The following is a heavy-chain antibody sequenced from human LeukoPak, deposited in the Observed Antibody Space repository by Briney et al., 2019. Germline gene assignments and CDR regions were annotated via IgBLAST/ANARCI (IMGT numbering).Heavy chain of an antibody. CDR3: ARVGSYNWNNDDAFDI. Sequence: GGSLRLSCAASGFTFSSYSMNWVRQAPGKGLEWVSYISSSSSTIYYADSVKGRFTISRDNAKNSLYLQMNSLRAEDTAVYYCARVGSYNWNNDDAFDIWGQGTMVTVSS. J-gene: IGHJ3*02. CDR1: GFTFSSYS. V-gene: IGHV3-48*01. D-gene: IGHD1/OR15-1a*01. CDR2: ISSSSSTI.